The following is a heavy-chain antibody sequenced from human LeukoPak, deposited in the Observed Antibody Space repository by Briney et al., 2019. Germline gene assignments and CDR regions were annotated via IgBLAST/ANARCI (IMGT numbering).Heavy chain of an antibody. V-gene: IGHV3-33*06. D-gene: IGHD3-16*01. Sequence: AAALTVGSYCMQCASHPAGSWRGWEAVLWYDGSNKYYADSVKGRFTISRDNSKNTLYLQMNSLRAEDTAVYYCAKDFITPPLSGYYYYYMDVWGKGTTVTVSS. CDR2: LWYDGSNK. CDR1: ALTVGSYC. J-gene: IGHJ6*03. CDR3: AKDFITPPLSGYYYYYMDV.